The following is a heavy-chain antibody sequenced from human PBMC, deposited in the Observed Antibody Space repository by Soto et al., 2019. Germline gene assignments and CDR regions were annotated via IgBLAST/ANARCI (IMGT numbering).Heavy chain of an antibody. J-gene: IGHJ6*02. CDR1: GYTFTSYG. D-gene: IGHD2-2*01. CDR2: ISAYNGNT. Sequence: GASVKVSCKASGYTFTSYGISWVRQAPGQGLEWMGWISAYNGNTNYAQKLQGRVTMTTDTSTSTAYMELRSLRPDDTAVYYCARDLGRAVVQDHYYYYGMDVWGQGTTVTVSS. V-gene: IGHV1-18*04. CDR3: ARDLGRAVVQDHYYYYGMDV.